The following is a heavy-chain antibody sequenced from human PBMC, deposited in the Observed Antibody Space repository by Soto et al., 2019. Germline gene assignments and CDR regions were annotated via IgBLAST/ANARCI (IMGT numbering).Heavy chain of an antibody. CDR1: GGSISSGGYY. CDR2: VYYSGST. CDR3: ARYPVWFTPPTNSYYYGMDV. V-gene: IGHV4-31*03. D-gene: IGHD3-10*01. J-gene: IGHJ6*02. Sequence: SETLSLTCTVSGGSISSGGYYWGCNRQDPGKDLEWIGYVYYSGSTCGNPSLKSRVTISVDTSKNQFSLKLCSVTDADTAVYSCARYPVWFTPPTNSYYYGMDVWGQGTMVTVSS.